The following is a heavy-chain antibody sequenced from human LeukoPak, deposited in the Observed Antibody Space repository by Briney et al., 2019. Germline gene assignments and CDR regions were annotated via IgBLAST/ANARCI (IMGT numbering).Heavy chain of an antibody. J-gene: IGHJ4*02. Sequence: ASVKVSCKASGYTFTGYYMHWVRQAPGQGLERMGWINPNSGGTNYAQKFQGRVTMTRDTSISTAYMELSRLRSDDTAVYYCARTRATMVRGVIDWGQGTLVTVSS. CDR1: GYTFTGYY. D-gene: IGHD3-10*01. CDR3: ARTRATMVRGVID. V-gene: IGHV1-2*02. CDR2: INPNSGGT.